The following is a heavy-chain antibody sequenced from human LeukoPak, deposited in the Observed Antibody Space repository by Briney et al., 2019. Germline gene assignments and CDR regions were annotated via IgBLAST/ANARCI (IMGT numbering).Heavy chain of an antibody. J-gene: IGHJ5*02. CDR1: GESFSGYY. D-gene: IGHD4-17*01. CDR2: IYTSGST. V-gene: IGHV4-59*10. CDR3: ARAYGDYDNWFDP. Sequence: PSETLSLTCAVYGESFSGYYWSWIRQPAGKGLEWIGRIYTSGSTNYNPSLKSRVTISVDTSKNQFSLKLSSVTAADTAVYYCARAYGDYDNWFDPWGQGTLVTVSS.